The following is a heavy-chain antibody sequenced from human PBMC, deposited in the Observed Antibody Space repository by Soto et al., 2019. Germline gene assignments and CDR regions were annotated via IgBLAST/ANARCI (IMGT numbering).Heavy chain of an antibody. V-gene: IGHV1-69*01. J-gene: IGHJ4*02. CDR1: GGTLSSYA. CDR2: TIPIFGTA. CDR3: AGGTMSATNYYDSSGYYSRD. D-gene: IGHD3-22*01. Sequence: QVQLVQYGAEVKKPGSSVKVSCKASGGTLSSYAISWVRQAPGQGLAWMGGTIPIFGTANYAQKVQGRVTITPDESTSTAYMELSSLRSEDTAVYYCAGGTMSATNYYDSSGYYSRDGGQGTLVTVSS.